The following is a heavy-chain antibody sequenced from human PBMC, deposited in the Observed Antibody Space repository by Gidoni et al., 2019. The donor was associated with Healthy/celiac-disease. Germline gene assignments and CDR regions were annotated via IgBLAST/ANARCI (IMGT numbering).Heavy chain of an antibody. CDR1: GFTFGNAW. J-gene: IGHJ4*02. D-gene: IGHD6-6*01. Sequence: EVQLVESGGGLVKPGGSLRLSCAASGFTFGNAWMSWVRQAPGKGLEWVGRIKSKTDGGTTDYAAPVKGRFTISRDDSKNTLYLQMNSLKTEDTAVYYCTTDSSPYSSSFLGYWGQGTLVTVSS. CDR3: TTDSSPYSSSFLGY. CDR2: IKSKTDGGTT. V-gene: IGHV3-15*01.